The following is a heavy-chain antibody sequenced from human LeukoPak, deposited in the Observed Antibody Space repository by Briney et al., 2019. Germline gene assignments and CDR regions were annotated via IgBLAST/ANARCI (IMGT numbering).Heavy chain of an antibody. D-gene: IGHD2-15*01. CDR1: GYSISSGYY. CDR2: IYHSGST. CDR3: ARGYCSGGSCYSYYYYNYMDV. Sequence: SETLSLTCTVSGYSISSGYYWGWVRQPPGKGLEWIGSIYHSGSTYYNPSLKSRVTILMDTSKNQFSLKLSSVTAADTAVYYCARGYCSGGSCYSYYYYNYMDVWGKGTTVTVSS. J-gene: IGHJ6*03. V-gene: IGHV4-38-2*02.